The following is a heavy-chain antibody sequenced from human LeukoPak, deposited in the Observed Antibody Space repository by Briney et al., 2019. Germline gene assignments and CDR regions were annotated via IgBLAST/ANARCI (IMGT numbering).Heavy chain of an antibody. CDR1: GFTFSSYG. D-gene: IGHD5/OR15-5a*01. CDR3: ASGQFLVSNDY. Sequence: GGSLRLSCAASGFTFSSYGMHWVRQAPGKGLEWVAVISYDGSNKYYADSVKGRFTISRDNSKNTLYLQMNSLRAEDTAVYYCASGQFLVSNDYWGQGILVTVSS. V-gene: IGHV3-30*03. CDR2: ISYDGSNK. J-gene: IGHJ4*02.